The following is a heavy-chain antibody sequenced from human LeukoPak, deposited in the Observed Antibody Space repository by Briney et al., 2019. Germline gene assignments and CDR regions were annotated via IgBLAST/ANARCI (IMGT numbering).Heavy chain of an antibody. CDR2: IYYSGST. Sequence: PSETLSLTCTVSGGSISSSSYYWGWIRQPPGKGLEWIGSIYYSGSTYYNPSLKSRVTISVDTSKNQFSLKLSSVTAADTAVYYCARVSPGIAVAGGGYFQHWGQGTLVTVSS. D-gene: IGHD6-19*01. CDR1: GGSISSSSYY. V-gene: IGHV4-39*07. CDR3: ARVSPGIAVAGGGYFQH. J-gene: IGHJ1*01.